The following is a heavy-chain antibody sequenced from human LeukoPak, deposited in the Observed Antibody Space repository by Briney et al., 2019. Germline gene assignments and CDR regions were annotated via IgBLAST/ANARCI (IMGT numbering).Heavy chain of an antibody. D-gene: IGHD1-7*01. V-gene: IGHV1-69*13. CDR2: IIPIFGTA. CDR3: ARAPRTYNWNYGFHFDY. Sequence: SVKVSCKASGGTFSSYAISWVRQAPGQGLEWMGGIIPIFGTANYAQKFQGRVTITADESTSTAYMELSSLRSEDTAVYYRARAPRTYNWNYGFHFDYWGQGTLVTVSS. CDR1: GGTFSSYA. J-gene: IGHJ4*02.